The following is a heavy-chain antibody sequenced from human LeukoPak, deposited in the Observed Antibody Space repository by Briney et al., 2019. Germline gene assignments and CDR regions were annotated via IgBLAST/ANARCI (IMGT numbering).Heavy chain of an antibody. D-gene: IGHD2-15*01. CDR3: ATAGCSGGFCYSFDY. V-gene: IGHV1-24*01. J-gene: IGHJ4*02. CDR1: GYTLTELS. CDR2: FDPEDGET. Sequence: GASVKVSCKVSGYTLTELSMHWVRQAPGKGLEWMGGFDPEDGETIYAQKLQGRVTMTEDTSTDTAYMELSSLRSEDTAVYYCATAGCSGGFCYSFDYWGQGTLVTVSS.